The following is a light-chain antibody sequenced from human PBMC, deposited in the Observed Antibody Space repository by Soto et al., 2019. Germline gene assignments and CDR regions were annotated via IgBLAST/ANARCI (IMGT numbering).Light chain of an antibody. V-gene: IGLV2-23*02. CDR1: TSDVGTYNL. Sequence: QSALTQPASVSGSPGQSITISCTGTTSDVGTYNLVSWYQQYPGKAPQVVISEVTKRPSGVSDRFSGSKSGKMASLTISGLQAEDEADYYCRSYAGTGTWIFGGGTKLTVL. J-gene: IGLJ2*01. CDR3: RSYAGTGTWI. CDR2: EVT.